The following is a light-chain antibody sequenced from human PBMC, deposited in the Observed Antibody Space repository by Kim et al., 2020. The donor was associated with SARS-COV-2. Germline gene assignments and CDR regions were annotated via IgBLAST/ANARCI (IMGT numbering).Light chain of an antibody. Sequence: DIQLTQSPSSLSASVGDRVTITCRASQDISNYLAWFQLKPGKAPQLLLYAASALQPGVPSRFSGSGSGTDFTLTVTSLQPEDVATYYCQKCDSTPWTFGQGTKVEIK. V-gene: IGKV1-27*01. CDR3: QKCDSTPWT. CDR2: AAS. J-gene: IGKJ1*01. CDR1: QDISNY.